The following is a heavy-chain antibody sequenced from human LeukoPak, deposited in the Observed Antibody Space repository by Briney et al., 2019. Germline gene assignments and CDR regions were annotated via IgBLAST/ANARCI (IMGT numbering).Heavy chain of an antibody. CDR1: GFTLSSYA. J-gene: IGHJ4*02. Sequence: GGSLRLPCAASGFTLSSYAVHWVRQAPGKGLEWVALISYDGGNEYYADSVKGRFTISRDNSKNTLYLQMNSLRAEDTAVYYCARAPSFYESSGYFCIDYWGQGTLVTVSS. V-gene: IGHV3-30*01. CDR3: ARAPSFYESSGYFCIDY. D-gene: IGHD3-22*01. CDR2: ISYDGGNE.